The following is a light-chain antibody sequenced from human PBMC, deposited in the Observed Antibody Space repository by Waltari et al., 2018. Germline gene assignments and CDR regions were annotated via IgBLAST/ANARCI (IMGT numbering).Light chain of an antibody. CDR1: QSLLHSDGKTH. Sequence: DVVMTQTPLALSVTPGQPASISCKSSQSLLHSDGKTHLFWYLQKPGQPHQLLIYEVSNRFYGVPDRFSGSGSGTDFTLKISRVEAEDVGLYYCMQSIQFPLTFGGGTKVEIK. CDR3: MQSIQFPLT. V-gene: IGKV2D-29*01. CDR2: EVS. J-gene: IGKJ4*01.